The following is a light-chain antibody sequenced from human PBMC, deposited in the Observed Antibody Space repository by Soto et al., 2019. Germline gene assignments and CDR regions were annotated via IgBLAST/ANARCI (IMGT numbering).Light chain of an antibody. CDR3: QVWDSSSDHL. J-gene: IGLJ2*01. CDR2: HDD. Sequence: SYELTQPPSVSVAPGQTARITCGRDKIGSFSVHWYQQRPGQAPVLVVYHDDDRPSGIPDRFSGSNSGNTVTLTISGVEAGDEADYYCQVWDSSSDHLFGGGTKLTVL. V-gene: IGLV3-21*02. CDR1: KIGSFS.